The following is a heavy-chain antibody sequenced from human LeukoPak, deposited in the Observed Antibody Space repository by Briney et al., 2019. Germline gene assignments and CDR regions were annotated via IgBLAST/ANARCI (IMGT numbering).Heavy chain of an antibody. CDR2: MNPNSGNT. D-gene: IGHD2/OR15-2a*01. CDR3: ARGPLSKRNWFDP. J-gene: IGHJ5*02. CDR1: GYTFTSYD. V-gene: IGHV1-8*01. Sequence: ASVKVSCKASGYTFTSYDINWVRQATGQGLEWMGWMNPNSGNTGYAQKFQGRVTMTRNTSISTAYMEPSSLRSEDTAVYYCARGPLSKRNWFDPWGQGTLVTVSS.